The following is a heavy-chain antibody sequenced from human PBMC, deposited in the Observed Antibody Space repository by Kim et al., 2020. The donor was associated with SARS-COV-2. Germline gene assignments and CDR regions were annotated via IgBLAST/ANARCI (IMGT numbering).Heavy chain of an antibody. CDR2: IKSKTDGGTT. CDR3: STAVYVTGMDV. CDR1: GFTFNDAW. J-gene: IGHJ6*02. Sequence: GGSLRLSCAASGFTFNDAWMTWVRQAPGKGLEWVGRIKSKTDGGTTDYAAPVKGRFTISRDDSEDTVHLQMNSLKTEDTAVYSCSTAVYVTGMDVWGQGT. D-gene: IGHD2-8*01. V-gene: IGHV3-15*01.